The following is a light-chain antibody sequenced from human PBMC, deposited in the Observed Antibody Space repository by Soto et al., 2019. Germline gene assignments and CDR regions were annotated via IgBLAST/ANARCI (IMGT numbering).Light chain of an antibody. CDR1: NIGSKS. Sequence: SYELTQSPSMSVAPGQTATITCGGNNIGSKSVQWYQQKSGQAPVLVVYDDTDRPSGIPERFSGSNSGNTATLTISRVEAEDEADYSCQVWDSGPDHVVFGGGTQLTAL. J-gene: IGLJ2*01. CDR2: DDT. V-gene: IGLV3-21*02. CDR3: QVWDSGPDHVV.